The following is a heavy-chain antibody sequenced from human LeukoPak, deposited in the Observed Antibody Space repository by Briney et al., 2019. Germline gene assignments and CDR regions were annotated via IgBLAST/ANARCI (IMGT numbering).Heavy chain of an antibody. V-gene: IGHV3-74*01. D-gene: IGHD3-10*01. CDR2: INPDGTTT. Sequence: GGSLRLSCAASGFTFSNYWVHWVRQAPGMGLVRVSRINPDGTTTSYADSVKGRFTISRDNAKNTLYLQMNSLRAEDTAVYYCARLITMVRGSWFDPWGQGTLVTVSS. CDR1: GFTFSNYW. J-gene: IGHJ5*02. CDR3: ARLITMVRGSWFDP.